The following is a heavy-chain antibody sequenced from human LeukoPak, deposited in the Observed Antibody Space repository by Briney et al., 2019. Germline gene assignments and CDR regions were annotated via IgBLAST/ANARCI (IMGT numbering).Heavy chain of an antibody. CDR1: GGSISTYY. CDR3: ARGRNALDY. Sequence: PSETLSLTCTVSGGSISTYYWSWIRQPPGKGLDWIGSFYFTGSTNYNPSLRSRVTISLDTSKNQISLGLSSVTAADTAVYYCARGRNALDYWGQGTLVTVSS. V-gene: IGHV4-59*01. CDR2: FYFTGST. D-gene: IGHD4-11*01. J-gene: IGHJ4*02.